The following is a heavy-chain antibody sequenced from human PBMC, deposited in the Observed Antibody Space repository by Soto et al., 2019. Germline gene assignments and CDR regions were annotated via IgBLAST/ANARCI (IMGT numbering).Heavy chain of an antibody. CDR3: ARVGYSGSYTYYYYGMDV. V-gene: IGHV4-4*02. D-gene: IGHD1-26*01. J-gene: IGHJ6*02. CDR1: GGSISSSNW. Sequence: PSETLSLTCAVSGGSISSSNWWSWVRQPPGKGLEWIGEIYHSGSTNYNPSLKSRVTISVDKSKNQFSLKLSSVTAADTAVYYCARVGYSGSYTYYYYGMDVWGQGTTVTVSS. CDR2: IYHSGST.